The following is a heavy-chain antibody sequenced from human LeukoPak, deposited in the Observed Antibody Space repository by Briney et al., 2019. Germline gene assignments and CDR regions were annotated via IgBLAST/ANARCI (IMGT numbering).Heavy chain of an antibody. D-gene: IGHD4-17*01. CDR2: ISDTGATT. J-gene: IGHJ4*02. CDR1: GFTFSSYA. CDR3: ARDLGDYH. V-gene: IGHV3-23*01. Sequence: GGSLRLSCAGSGFTFSSYAMSWVRQAPGKGLEWVSAISDTGATTYDADSVKGRFTISRDNSRSTLYLQMNSLRAEDTAVYYCARDLGDYHGGQGILVTVSS.